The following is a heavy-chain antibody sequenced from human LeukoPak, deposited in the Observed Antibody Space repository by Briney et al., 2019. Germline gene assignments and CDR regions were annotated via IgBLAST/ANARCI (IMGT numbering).Heavy chain of an antibody. CDR1: GDSISRGGYS. Sequence: PSQTLSLTCAVSGDSISRGGYSWSWIRQSPGKGLVLVASISYSGATFYYPSLKSRVTISVDTSKNQFSLKLSSVTAADTAVYYCARGKKRGYCSSTSCYGGRGDNWFDPWGQGTLVTVSS. D-gene: IGHD2-2*01. CDR2: ISYSGAT. V-gene: IGHV4-30-4*07. CDR3: ARGKKRGYCSSTSCYGGRGDNWFDP. J-gene: IGHJ5*02.